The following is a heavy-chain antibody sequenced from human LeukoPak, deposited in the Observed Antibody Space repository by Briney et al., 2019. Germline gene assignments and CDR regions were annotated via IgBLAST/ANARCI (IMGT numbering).Heavy chain of an antibody. J-gene: IGHJ4*02. Sequence: SETLSLTCTVSGGSTSSNNYYWGWIRQFPGKGLQWIGSFSYNGNTYYNPSLKSRGAISVDTSKNQFSLKMSSVTAADTAVHYCARHRPLVAAATLGDFDNWGQGTLVTVSS. CDR3: ARHRPLVAAATLGDFDN. CDR1: GGSTSSNNYY. CDR2: FSYNGNT. D-gene: IGHD2-15*01. V-gene: IGHV4-39*01.